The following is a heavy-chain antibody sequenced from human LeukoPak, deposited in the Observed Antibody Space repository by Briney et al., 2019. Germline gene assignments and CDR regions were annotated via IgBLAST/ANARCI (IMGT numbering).Heavy chain of an antibody. J-gene: IGHJ4*02. CDR1: GGSITSSPYH. CDR3: ARVRSSRASDY. Sequence: PSETLSLTCTVSGGSITSSPYHWAWIRQPPGKGLEWIGSIYYRGTTYYNPSLKSRVTISVDTSKNQFSLNLSSVTAADTAVYYCARVRSSRASDYWGQGTLVTVSS. D-gene: IGHD6-13*01. V-gene: IGHV4-39*01. CDR2: IYYRGTT.